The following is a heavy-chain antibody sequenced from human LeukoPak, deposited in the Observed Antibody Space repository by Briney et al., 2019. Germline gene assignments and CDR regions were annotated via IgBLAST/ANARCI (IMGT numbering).Heavy chain of an antibody. Sequence: SQTLSLSCAISGDSVSSSNAAWTWIRQSPSRGLEWLGRTYYRAKWYYEYAASMRGRLTVAPDTSKNPFSLELNSVAPEDTAVYYCVGGNLEFDSWGQGTLVTVSS. V-gene: IGHV6-1*01. D-gene: IGHD1-26*01. CDR2: TYYRAKWYY. CDR1: GDSVSSSNAA. CDR3: VGGNLEFDS. J-gene: IGHJ4*02.